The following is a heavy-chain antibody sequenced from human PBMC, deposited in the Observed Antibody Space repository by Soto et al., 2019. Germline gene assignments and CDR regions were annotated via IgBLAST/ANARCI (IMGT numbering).Heavy chain of an antibody. J-gene: IGHJ6*02. CDR2: INPNSGGT. V-gene: IGHV1-2*04. CDR1: GYTLTGYY. D-gene: IGHD6-13*01. Sequence: ASVKVSCKASGYTLTGYYMHWVRQAPGQGLEWMGWINPNSGGTNYAQKFQGWVTMTRDTSISTAYMELSRLRSDDTAVYYCARSILYSGSSMDVWGQGTTVTVSS. CDR3: ARSILYSGSSMDV.